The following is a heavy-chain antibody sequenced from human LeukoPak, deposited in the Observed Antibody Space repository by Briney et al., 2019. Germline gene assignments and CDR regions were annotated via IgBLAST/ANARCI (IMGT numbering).Heavy chain of an antibody. D-gene: IGHD1-14*01. J-gene: IGHJ5*02. Sequence: PGGSLRLSCAASGFTFSNYAMTWVRQAPGKGLEWVSGISGSGDSTYYAGSVKGRFTISRDNSKNTLYLQMNSLRAEDTAVYYCAKGGPGGFDPWGQGTLVTVSS. CDR1: GFTFSNYA. V-gene: IGHV3-23*01. CDR3: AKGGPGGFDP. CDR2: ISGSGDST.